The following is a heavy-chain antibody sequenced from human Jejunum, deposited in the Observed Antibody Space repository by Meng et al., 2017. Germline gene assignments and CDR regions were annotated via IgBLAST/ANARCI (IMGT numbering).Heavy chain of an antibody. Sequence: SDTLSLTFTVSGASISSSYWSWIRQPPEKGLEYIGYVYYSGITNYNPSLKSRVTISIDTSENQFSLKLSSVTAADTAVYYCARGAPGLDSWGQGTLVTVSS. CDR1: GASISSSY. D-gene: IGHD7-27*01. V-gene: IGHV4-59*01. CDR2: VYYSGIT. J-gene: IGHJ4*02. CDR3: ARGAPGLDS.